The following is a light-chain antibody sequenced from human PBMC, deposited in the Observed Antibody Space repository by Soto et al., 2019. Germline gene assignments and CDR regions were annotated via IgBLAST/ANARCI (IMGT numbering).Light chain of an antibody. V-gene: IGKV1-33*01. Sequence: IQMTQSPSSLSASVGDRVTITCQASQDISNYLNWYQQKPGKAPKLLIYDASNLETGVPSRFSGSGSGTDFTFTISSLQPEDIATYYCQQYDNLLRTFGQGTKLEIK. CDR1: QDISNY. CDR3: QQYDNLLRT. J-gene: IGKJ2*02. CDR2: DAS.